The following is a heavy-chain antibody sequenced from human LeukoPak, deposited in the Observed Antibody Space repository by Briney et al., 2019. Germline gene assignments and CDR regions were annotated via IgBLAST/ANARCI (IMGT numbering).Heavy chain of an antibody. Sequence: PGGSLRLSCAASGFTFSSYAMSWVRQAPGKGLEWISAIGSGGDRTYYADSVNARFTISRDISKNTLYLQMSSLTAEDTAIYYCAKNWRGESYQVDYWGQGTLVTVSS. D-gene: IGHD1-26*01. V-gene: IGHV3-23*01. CDR3: AKNWRGESYQVDY. J-gene: IGHJ4*02. CDR1: GFTFSSYA. CDR2: IGSGGDRT.